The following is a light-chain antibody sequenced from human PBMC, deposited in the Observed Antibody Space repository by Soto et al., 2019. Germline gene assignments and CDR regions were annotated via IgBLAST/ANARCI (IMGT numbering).Light chain of an antibody. V-gene: IGKV3-20*01. CDR2: GAS. CDR1: QSVSRSS. CDR3: QQYGSSPRT. J-gene: IGKJ1*01. Sequence: EIVLTQSPGSLSLSPGERATLSCRASQSVSRSSLAWYQQKPGQAPRLLIYGASNRATGIPDRFRGSGSGTDFTLTISRLEPEDFAVYYCQQYGSSPRTFGQGTKVEIK.